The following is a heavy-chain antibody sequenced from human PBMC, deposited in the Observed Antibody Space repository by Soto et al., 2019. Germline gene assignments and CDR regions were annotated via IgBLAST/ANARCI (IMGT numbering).Heavy chain of an antibody. CDR2: IYWNDDK. CDR3: AHMGLGWGRYYNWFDP. V-gene: IGHV2-5*01. D-gene: IGHD3-10*01. J-gene: IGHJ5*02. Sequence: YCPPFVNPTQTLTLTCTFSGFSLSGGGVGVGCIRQPPGKALEWVALIYWNDDKRYSPSLKSRLTITKDTSKNQVVLTMTTMDHVDTATYYCAHMGLGWGRYYNWFDPWGQGPLVAVAT. CDR1: GFSLSGGGVG.